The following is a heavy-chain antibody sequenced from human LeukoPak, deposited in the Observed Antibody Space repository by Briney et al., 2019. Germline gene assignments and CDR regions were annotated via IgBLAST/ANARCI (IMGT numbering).Heavy chain of an antibody. Sequence: PGGSLRLSCAASGFTFSDYYMSWIRQAPGKGLEWVSYISSSGSTIYYADSVKGRFTISRGNAKNSLYLQMNSLRAEDTALYYCAKGGDYVWGGYRYTPFAEYFQHWGQGTLVTVSS. CDR1: GFTFSDYY. CDR2: ISSSGSTI. CDR3: AKGGDYVWGGYRYTPFAEYFQH. J-gene: IGHJ1*01. V-gene: IGHV3-11*01. D-gene: IGHD3-16*02.